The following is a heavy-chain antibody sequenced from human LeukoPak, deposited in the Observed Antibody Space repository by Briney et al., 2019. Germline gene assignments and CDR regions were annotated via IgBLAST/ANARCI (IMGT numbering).Heavy chain of an antibody. J-gene: IGHJ4*02. Sequence: GRSLRLSCAASEFTFSDYAMHWVRQAPGKGLEWVANIKPDGSEIYYVDAVKGRFTISRDNAKNSLYLQMNSLRAEDTAVYYCTRSLDYWGQGILVTVSS. CDR1: EFTFSDYA. V-gene: IGHV3-7*02. CDR2: IKPDGSEI. D-gene: IGHD2-15*01. CDR3: TRSLDY.